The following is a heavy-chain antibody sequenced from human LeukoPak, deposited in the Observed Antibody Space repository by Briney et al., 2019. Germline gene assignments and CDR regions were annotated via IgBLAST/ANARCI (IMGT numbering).Heavy chain of an antibody. CDR2: ISGGGGSA. J-gene: IGHJ4*02. D-gene: IGHD6-19*01. CDR3: AKDRVAGEYYFDY. Sequence: GGSLRLSCAASGSTFSSYAMSWVRQAPGKGLEWVSTISGGGGSANYADSVKGRFTISRDNSKNTLYLQMNSLRAEDTAVYYCAKDRVAGEYYFDYWGQGTLVTVSS. CDR1: GSTFSSYA. V-gene: IGHV3-23*01.